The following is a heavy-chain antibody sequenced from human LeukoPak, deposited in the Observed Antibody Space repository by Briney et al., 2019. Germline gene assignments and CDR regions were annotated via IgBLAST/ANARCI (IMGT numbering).Heavy chain of an antibody. CDR3: ARHTRPGYGGSENAFDI. V-gene: IGHV4-39*01. CDR2: LYYGGNT. D-gene: IGHD5-12*01. J-gene: IGHJ3*02. Sequence: LRLSCAASGFTFSDYYMTWIRQAPGKGLEWIGNLYYGGNTHYNPSLKSRVTISADTSNNQFCLNLSSVTATDTAVYYCARHTRPGYGGSENAFDIWGQGTMVTVSS. CDR1: GFTFSDYY.